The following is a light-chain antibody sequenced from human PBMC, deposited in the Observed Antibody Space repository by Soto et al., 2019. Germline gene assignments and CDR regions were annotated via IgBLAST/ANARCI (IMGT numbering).Light chain of an antibody. CDR1: QSVGRY. Sequence: EIVLTQSPATLSLSPGERATLSCRASQSVGRYLAWYQQKPGQAPRLLIYDASRRATGIPARFSGSGSGTDFTLTISSLQPEDFAVYYCQQYNNWPWTFGQGTKVDIK. V-gene: IGKV3-11*01. CDR3: QQYNNWPWT. CDR2: DAS. J-gene: IGKJ1*01.